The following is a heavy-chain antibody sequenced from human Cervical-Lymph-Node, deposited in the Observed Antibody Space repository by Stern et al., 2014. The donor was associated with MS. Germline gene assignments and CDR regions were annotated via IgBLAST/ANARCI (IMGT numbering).Heavy chain of an antibody. CDR2: MNPNSGNT. Sequence: QVQLVQSGAEVKKPGASVKISCKASEYTFTSYEINWVRQATGQGLEWMGWMNPNSGNTGFAQKFQGRVTMTRNTSIVTAYMELSNLRPEDTAVYYCARPARIISGGPTAFDIWGQGTVVTVSS. CDR3: ARPARIISGGPTAFDI. CDR1: EYTFTSYE. J-gene: IGHJ3*02. D-gene: IGHD1-14*01. V-gene: IGHV1-8*01.